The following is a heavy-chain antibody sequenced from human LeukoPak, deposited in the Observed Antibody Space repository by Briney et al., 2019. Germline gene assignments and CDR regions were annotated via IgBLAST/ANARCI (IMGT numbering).Heavy chain of an antibody. CDR1: GYTF. CDR2: ISGYGGNT. J-gene: IGHJ4*02. CDR3: ARDDGYSYRKGVDRFDY. V-gene: IGHV1-18*01. Sequence: ASVKVSCKVSGYTFISWVRQAPGQGLEWMGWISGYGGNTNYAQKLQGRVAMTRDTSTNTAYMDLRSLRSDDTAVYYCARDDGYSYRKGVDRFDYWGQGTLVTVSS. D-gene: IGHD5-18*01.